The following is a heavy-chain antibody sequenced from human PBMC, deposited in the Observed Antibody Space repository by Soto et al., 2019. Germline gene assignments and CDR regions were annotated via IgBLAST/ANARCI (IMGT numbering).Heavy chain of an antibody. J-gene: IGHJ4*02. V-gene: IGHV3-49*04. D-gene: IGHD2-15*01. Sequence: EVQLVESGGGLVQPGRSLRLSCTASEFTFGDYAMSWVRQAPGKGLEWVGFIRSKAYGGTTEYAASVKGRFTISRDDSKSIAYLQMNSLKTEDTAVYYCTRDRIEGSPLDYWGQGTLVTVSS. CDR1: EFTFGDYA. CDR2: IRSKAYGGTT. CDR3: TRDRIEGSPLDY.